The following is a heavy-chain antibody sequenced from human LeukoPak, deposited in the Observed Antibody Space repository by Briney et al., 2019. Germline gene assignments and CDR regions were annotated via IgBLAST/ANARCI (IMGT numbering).Heavy chain of an antibody. D-gene: IGHD1-26*01. CDR1: GFTFSSYW. CDR3: ASTRESLVGARRAFDP. CDR2: ISSSSSYI. J-gene: IGHJ5*02. V-gene: IGHV3-21*01. Sequence: SGGSLRLSCEASGFTFSSYWMNWVRQAPGKGLEWVSSISSSSSYIYYADSVKGRFTISRDNAKNSLYLQMNSLRAEDTAVYYCASTRESLVGARRAFDPWGQGTLVTVSS.